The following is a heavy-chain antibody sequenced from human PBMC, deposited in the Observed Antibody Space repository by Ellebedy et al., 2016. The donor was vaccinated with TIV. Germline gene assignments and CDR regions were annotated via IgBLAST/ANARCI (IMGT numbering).Heavy chain of an antibody. CDR3: ARDAAILPQLPIVATSNDY. D-gene: IGHD5-12*01. Sequence: GESLKISCAASGFTFSNHGIHWVRQAPGKGLEWVAVISYDGSNKYYADSVKGRFTISRDNSKNTLYLQMNSLRAEDTAMYYCARDAAILPQLPIVATSNDYWGLGTLVTVSS. CDR1: GFTFSNHG. CDR2: ISYDGSNK. J-gene: IGHJ4*02. V-gene: IGHV3-30-3*01.